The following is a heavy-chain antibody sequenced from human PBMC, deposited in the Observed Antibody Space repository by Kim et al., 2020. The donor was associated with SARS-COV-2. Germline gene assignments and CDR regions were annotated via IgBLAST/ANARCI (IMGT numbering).Heavy chain of an antibody. CDR2: INHSGST. J-gene: IGHJ2*01. D-gene: IGHD6-13*01. V-gene: IGHV4-34*01. Sequence: SETLSLTCAVYGGSFSGYYWSWIRQPPGKGLEWIGKINHSGSTNYNPSLKSRVTISVDTSKNQFYLKLSSVTAADTAVYYCASPMEGIAAAGPGYFDLWGRGTLVTVSS. CDR3: ASPMEGIAAAGPGYFDL. CDR1: GGSFSGYY.